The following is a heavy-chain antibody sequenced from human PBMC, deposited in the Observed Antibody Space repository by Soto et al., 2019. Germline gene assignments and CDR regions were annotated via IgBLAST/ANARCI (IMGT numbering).Heavy chain of an antibody. Sequence: EVQLVESGGGLVQPGGSLRLSCAASGFTFSSYWMSWVRQAPGKGLEWVANIKQDGSDKYYVDSVKGRFTISRDNAKNSLYLQMDSLTAEATAIDYGAKVKSLEGQEWCEGTLVTVSS. CDR3: AKVKSLEGQE. CDR2: IKQDGSDK. J-gene: IGHJ4*02. CDR1: GFTFSSYW. V-gene: IGHV3-7*05.